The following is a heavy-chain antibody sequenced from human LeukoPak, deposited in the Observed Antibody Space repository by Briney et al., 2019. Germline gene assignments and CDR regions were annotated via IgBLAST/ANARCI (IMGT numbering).Heavy chain of an antibody. V-gene: IGHV4-59*01. D-gene: IGHD6-13*01. CDR2: IYYSGST. Sequence: SETLSLTCTVSGGSISSYYWSWIRQPPGKGLEWIGYIYYSGSTNYNPSLKSRVTISVDTSKNQFSLKLSSVTAADTAVYYCTTRKAAVGHFDYWGQGTLVTVSS. J-gene: IGHJ4*02. CDR3: TTRKAAVGHFDY. CDR1: GGSISSYY.